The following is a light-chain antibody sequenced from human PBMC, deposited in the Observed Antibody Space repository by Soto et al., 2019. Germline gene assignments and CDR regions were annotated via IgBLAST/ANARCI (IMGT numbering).Light chain of an antibody. Sequence: DVVMTQSPLSLPVTPGEPASISCRSSQSLLHSNGYNCLDWYLQKPEQSPQLLIYLGSNRASGVADRLSGSGSGIDFTLRISRVEAEDVGVYYCMQALQATLAFGGRTKVHIK. CDR1: QSLLHSNGYNC. V-gene: IGKV2-28*01. J-gene: IGKJ4*01. CDR3: MQALQATLA. CDR2: LGS.